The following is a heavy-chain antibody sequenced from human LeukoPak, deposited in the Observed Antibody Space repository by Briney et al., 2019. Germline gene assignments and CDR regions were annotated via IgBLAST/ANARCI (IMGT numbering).Heavy chain of an antibody. Sequence: ASVKASCKASGYTFTSYGISWVRQAPGQGLEWMGWISAYNGNTNYAQKLQGRVTMTTDTSTSTAYMELRSLRSDDTAVYYCARATYYYDSSGYYDYWGQGTLVTVSS. CDR1: GYTFTSYG. V-gene: IGHV1-18*01. CDR3: ARATYYYDSSGYYDY. D-gene: IGHD3-22*01. J-gene: IGHJ4*02. CDR2: ISAYNGNT.